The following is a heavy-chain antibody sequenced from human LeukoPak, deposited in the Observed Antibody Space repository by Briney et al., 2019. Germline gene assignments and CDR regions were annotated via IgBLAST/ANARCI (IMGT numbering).Heavy chain of an antibody. CDR3: ARGRYLTTLGGAAAGFLDD. CDR2: INHTGNT. J-gene: IGHJ4*02. D-gene: IGHD6-13*01. Sequence: SETLSLTCAVNGGSFSGYYWNWIRQPPGKRLEWIGEINHTGNTNYNPSLKRRVTISVDTSQKQFSLRLNSLTAADTAVYYCARGRYLTTLGGAAAGFLDDWGQGTLVTVSS. V-gene: IGHV4-34*01. CDR1: GGSFSGYY.